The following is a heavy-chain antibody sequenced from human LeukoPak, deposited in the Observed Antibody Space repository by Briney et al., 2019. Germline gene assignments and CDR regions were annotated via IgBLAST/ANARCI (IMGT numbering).Heavy chain of an antibody. D-gene: IGHD2-15*01. CDR1: GYSFTSYG. V-gene: IGHV1-18*01. CDR3: ARAGGYCGRISCPYYFDY. CDR2: ISAYNGNT. Sequence: ASVKVSCKTSGYSFTSYGISWVRQAPGQGLEWMGWISAYNGNTNYAQKVQGRVTMTRNTSISTAYMELSSLRSEDTAVYYCARAGGYCGRISCPYYFDYWGQGSLVAVSS. J-gene: IGHJ4*02.